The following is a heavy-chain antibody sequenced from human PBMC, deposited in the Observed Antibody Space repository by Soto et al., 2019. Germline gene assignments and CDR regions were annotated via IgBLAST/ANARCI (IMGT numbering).Heavy chain of an antibody. CDR2: IIPILGIA. Sequence: SVKVSCKASGGTFSSYTISWVRQAPGQGLEWMGRIIPILGIANYAQKFQGRVTITADKSTSTAYMELSSLRSEDTAVYYCARVLFGRGNWFDPWGQGTLVTVSS. CDR3: ARVLFGRGNWFDP. CDR1: GGTFSSYT. D-gene: IGHD3-3*01. J-gene: IGHJ5*02. V-gene: IGHV1-69*02.